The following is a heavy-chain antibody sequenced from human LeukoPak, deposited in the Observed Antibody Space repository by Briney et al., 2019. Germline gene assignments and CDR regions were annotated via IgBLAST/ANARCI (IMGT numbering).Heavy chain of an antibody. CDR1: GFTFSSYS. CDR2: ISSSSSHT. CDR3: ARGYSSGWFY. D-gene: IGHD6-19*01. V-gene: IGHV3-21*05. J-gene: IGHJ4*02. Sequence: PGGSLRLSCAASGFTFSSYSMNWVRQAPGKGLEWVSYISSSSSHTNYADSVKGRFTISRDNAKNSLYLQMNSLRAEDTAVYYCARGYSSGWFYWGQGTLVTVSS.